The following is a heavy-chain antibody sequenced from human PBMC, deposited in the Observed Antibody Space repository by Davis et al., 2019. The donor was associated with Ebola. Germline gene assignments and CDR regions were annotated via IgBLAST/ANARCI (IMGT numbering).Heavy chain of an antibody. CDR2: ISASEGHT. CDR1: GFSFSTHW. V-gene: IGHV3-23*01. CDR3: ARYCHYTDCSYFDC. J-gene: IGHJ4*02. D-gene: IGHD2-15*01. Sequence: GESLKISCAASGFSFSTHWMSWVRHVPGKGLEWVSTISASEGHTHYSDSVRGRFTISRDNSKNTLYLQMNSLRAEDTATYYCARYCHYTDCSYFDCWGQGTMVAVSS.